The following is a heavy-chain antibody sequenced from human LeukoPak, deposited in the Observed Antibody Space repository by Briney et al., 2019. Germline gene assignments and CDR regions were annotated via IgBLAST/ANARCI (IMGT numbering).Heavy chain of an antibody. CDR1: GFTFSSYA. CDR3: AKYTGGYSYGYYYYGKDV. V-gene: IGHV3-23*01. D-gene: IGHD5-18*01. CDR2: ISGSGGST. J-gene: IGHJ6*02. Sequence: LPGGSLRLSCAASGFTFSSYAMSWVRQAPGKGLEWVSAISGSGGSTYYADSVKGRFTISRDNSKNTLYLQMNSLRAEDTAVYYCAKYTGGYSYGYYYYGKDVWGQGTTVTVSS.